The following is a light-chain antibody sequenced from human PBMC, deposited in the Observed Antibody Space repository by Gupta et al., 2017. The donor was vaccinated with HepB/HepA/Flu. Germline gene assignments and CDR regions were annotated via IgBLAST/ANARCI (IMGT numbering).Light chain of an antibody. J-gene: IGKJ2*01. V-gene: IGKV4-1*01. CDR3: QQYYTNPHT. CDR1: QSVLYSATNRNY. Sequence: DIVMTQSPDSLAVSLGERATINCKSSQSVLYSATNRNYLAWYQQKPGQPPKLLFYRASTRESGVPDRFSGSRSGTDFTLTISSLQAEDAAVYYCQQYYTNPHTFGQGTKLEIK. CDR2: RAS.